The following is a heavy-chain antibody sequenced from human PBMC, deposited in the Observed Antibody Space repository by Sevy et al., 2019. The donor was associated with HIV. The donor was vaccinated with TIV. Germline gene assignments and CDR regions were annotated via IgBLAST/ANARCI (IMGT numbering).Heavy chain of an antibody. D-gene: IGHD3-22*01. Sequence: AGSLRLSCAVSGFTFNNAWMNWVRQAPGTELQWVGLIKSKIDGETTDYAAPVKGRFTISRDDSKNTLYLQMNSLKIEDTAVYYCATAPGYYDSAPFDYWGPGTLVTVSS. J-gene: IGHJ4*02. CDR1: GFTFNNAW. V-gene: IGHV3-15*01. CDR2: IKSKIDGETT. CDR3: ATAPGYYDSAPFDY.